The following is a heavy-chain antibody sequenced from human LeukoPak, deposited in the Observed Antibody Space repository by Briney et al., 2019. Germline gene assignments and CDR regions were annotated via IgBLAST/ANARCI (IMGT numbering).Heavy chain of an antibody. Sequence: GASVKVSCKASGGTFSSYAISWVRQAPGQGLEWMGGIIPIFGTANYAQKFQGRVTVTADESTSTAYMELSSLRSEDTAVYYCARSVRGVDDYWGQGTLVTVSS. D-gene: IGHD3-10*01. J-gene: IGHJ4*02. CDR3: ARSVRGVDDY. V-gene: IGHV1-69*13. CDR1: GGTFSSYA. CDR2: IIPIFGTA.